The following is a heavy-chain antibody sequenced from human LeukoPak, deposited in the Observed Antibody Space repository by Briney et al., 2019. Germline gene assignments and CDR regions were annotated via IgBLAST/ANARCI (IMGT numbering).Heavy chain of an antibody. CDR3: AKRMYGWYQIDY. Sequence: GGSLRLSCAASEFTFSSFVMSWVRQAPGKGLERVSAISGRATHTYYADSVQGRFTTSRDNSKNTLYLQMNSLRAEDTAVYFCAKRMYGWYQIDYWGQGTLVTVSS. CDR1: EFTFSSFV. CDR2: ISGRATHT. J-gene: IGHJ4*02. V-gene: IGHV3-23*01. D-gene: IGHD6-19*01.